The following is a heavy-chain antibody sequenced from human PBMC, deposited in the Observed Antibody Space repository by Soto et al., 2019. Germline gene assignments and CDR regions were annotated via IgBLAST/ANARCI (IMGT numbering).Heavy chain of an antibody. CDR2: ISRGGDVI. CDR3: ALDVHRGCCSSWFDT. Sequence: GGSLRLSCAGSGFTFSSYEMNWVRQAPGKGLEWVSYISRGGDVIYYADSVKGRFTVSRDNAKNSLFLQMNSLRAEDTAVYYCALDVHRGCCSSWFDTWGQGTLVTVSS. D-gene: IGHD2-15*01. V-gene: IGHV3-48*03. CDR1: GFTFSSYE. J-gene: IGHJ5*02.